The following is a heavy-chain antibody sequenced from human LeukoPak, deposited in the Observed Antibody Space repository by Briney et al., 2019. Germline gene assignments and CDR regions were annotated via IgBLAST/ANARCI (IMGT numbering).Heavy chain of an antibody. CDR3: ARGLTKRWLQLDYFDY. CDR2: INHSGST. J-gene: IGHJ4*02. CDR1: GGSFSGYY. V-gene: IGHV4-34*01. Sequence: SETLSLTCAVCGGSFSGYYWSWIRQPPGKGLEWIGEINHSGSTNYNPSLKSRVTISVDTSKNQFSLKLSSVTAADTAVYYCARGLTKRWLQLDYFDYWGQGTLVTVSS. D-gene: IGHD5-24*01.